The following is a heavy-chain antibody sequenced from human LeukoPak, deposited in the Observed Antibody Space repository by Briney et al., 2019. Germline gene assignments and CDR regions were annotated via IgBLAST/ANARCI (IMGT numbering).Heavy chain of an antibody. D-gene: IGHD2/OR15-2a*01. CDR1: GFTFSNYA. Sequence: GGSLRLSCAASGFTFSNYAMSWVRQAPGEGLEWVSAITPSGGDTYHADSVRGRLTISRDNSKNTLYLQMSSLRAEDTAVYYCAKGSTSSRPYYFDYWGQGTLVTVSS. CDR3: AKGSTSSRPYYFDY. CDR2: ITPSGGDT. J-gene: IGHJ4*02. V-gene: IGHV3-23*01.